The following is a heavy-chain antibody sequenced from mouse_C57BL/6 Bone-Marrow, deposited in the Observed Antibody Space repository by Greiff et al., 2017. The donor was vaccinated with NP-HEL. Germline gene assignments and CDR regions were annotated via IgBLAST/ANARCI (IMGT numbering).Heavy chain of an antibody. CDR3: ARGSITTVVATDYAMDY. Sequence: VQLKESGGGLVQPGGSLKLSCAASGFTFSDYGMAWVRQAPRKGPEWVAFISNLAYSIYYADTVTGRFTISRENAKNTLYLEMSSLRSEDTAMYYCARGSITTVVATDYAMDYWGQGTSVTVSS. V-gene: IGHV5-15*01. CDR1: GFTFSDYG. J-gene: IGHJ4*01. D-gene: IGHD1-1*01. CDR2: ISNLAYSI.